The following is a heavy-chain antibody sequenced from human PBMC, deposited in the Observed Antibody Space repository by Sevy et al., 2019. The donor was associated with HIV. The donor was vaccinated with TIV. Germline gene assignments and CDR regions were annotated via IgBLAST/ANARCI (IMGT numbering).Heavy chain of an antibody. CDR3: AKESSGSSDFDY. V-gene: IGHV3-23*01. Sequence: GGSLRLSCAASGFTFSSYVMSWVRQAPGKGLGWVSAISGSGGSTYYADSVKGRFTISRDNSKNTLYLQMNSLKVEDTAVYYCAKESSGSSDFDYWGQGTLVTVSS. CDR1: GFTFSSYV. CDR2: ISGSGGST. J-gene: IGHJ4*02. D-gene: IGHD1-26*01.